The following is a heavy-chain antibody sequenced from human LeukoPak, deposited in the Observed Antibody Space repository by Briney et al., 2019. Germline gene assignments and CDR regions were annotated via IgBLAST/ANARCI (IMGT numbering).Heavy chain of an antibody. V-gene: IGHV1-8*01. D-gene: IGHD6-13*01. CDR3: AAGIAAAGTFY. Sequence: GASVKLCCTASGYTFTSYDINWGRQSTGQGLEWMGWMNPNSGNTAYAQKFQGRVTVTRNNSISTAYMQLSSLRSEDTAVYYCAAGIAAAGTFYWGQGTLVTVSS. CDR1: GYTFTSYD. J-gene: IGHJ4*02. CDR2: MNPNSGNT.